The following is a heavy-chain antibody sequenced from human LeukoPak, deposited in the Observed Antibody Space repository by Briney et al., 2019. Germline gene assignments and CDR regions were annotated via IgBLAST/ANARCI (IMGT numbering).Heavy chain of an antibody. CDR3: ARGAKFRSYGSGTYYTSLPFDP. Sequence: PGGSLRLSCAASGFTFSSYGMHWVRQAPGKGLEWVAFIRSDGSNKYYADSVKGRFTISRDNSKNRLYLQMHSLRAEDSAVYYCARGAKFRSYGSGTYYTSLPFDPWGQGTLVTVSS. V-gene: IGHV3-30*02. CDR1: GFTFSSYG. CDR2: IRSDGSNK. J-gene: IGHJ5*02. D-gene: IGHD3-10*01.